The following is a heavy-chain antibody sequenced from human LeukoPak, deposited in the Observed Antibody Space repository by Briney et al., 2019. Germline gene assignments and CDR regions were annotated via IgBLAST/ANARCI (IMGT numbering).Heavy chain of an antibody. CDR3: ARVVTAAGTGLDY. Sequence: PGRSLRLSCAASGFTFSSYAMHWVHQAPGEGLEWVAVISYDGSNKYYADSVKGRFTFSRDNSKNTLYLQMNSLRAEDTAVYYCARVVTAAGTGLDYWGQGTLVTVSS. D-gene: IGHD6-13*01. CDR2: ISYDGSNK. J-gene: IGHJ4*02. CDR1: GFTFSSYA. V-gene: IGHV3-30*04.